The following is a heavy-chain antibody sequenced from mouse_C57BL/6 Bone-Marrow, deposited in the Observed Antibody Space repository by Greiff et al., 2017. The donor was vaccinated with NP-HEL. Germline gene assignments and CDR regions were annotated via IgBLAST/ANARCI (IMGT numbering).Heavy chain of an antibody. CDR3: AILPWFAY. V-gene: IGHV1-81*01. CDR2: IYPRSGNT. J-gene: IGHJ3*01. D-gene: IGHD2-10*01. CDR1: GYTFTSYG. Sequence: VQLQQSGAELARPGASVKLSCKASGYTFTSYGISWVKQRPGQGLEWIGEIYPRSGNTYYNEKFKGKATLTADKSSSTAYMELRSLTSEDSAVYFCAILPWFAYWGQGTLVTVSA.